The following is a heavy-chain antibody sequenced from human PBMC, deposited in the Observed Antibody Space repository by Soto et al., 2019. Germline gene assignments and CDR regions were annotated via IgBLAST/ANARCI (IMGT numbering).Heavy chain of an antibody. Sequence: RGESLKISCKGSGYSFTSYWISWVRQMPGKGLEWMGRIDPSDSYTNYSPSFQGHVTISADKSISTAYLQWSSLKASDTAMYYCARGSKAVAGTDYYYYGMDVWGQGTTVTVSS. J-gene: IGHJ6*02. CDR2: IDPSDSYT. V-gene: IGHV5-10-1*01. D-gene: IGHD6-19*01. CDR1: GYSFTSYW. CDR3: ARGSKAVAGTDYYYYGMDV.